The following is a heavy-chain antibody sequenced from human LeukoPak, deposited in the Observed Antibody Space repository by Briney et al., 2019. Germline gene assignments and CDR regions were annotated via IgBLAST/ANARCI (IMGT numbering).Heavy chain of an antibody. D-gene: IGHD3-10*01. J-gene: IGHJ6*02. V-gene: IGHV3-23*01. CDR1: GFTFSNYA. CDR2: ISSSGGST. Sequence: GGSLRLSCAASGFTFSNYAMSWVRQAPGKGLEWVSSISSSGGSTIYADSVKGRFTISRDNSKNTLYLQMNSLRGEDTAVYYCAKNYDSGRGVPYGMDVWGQGTTVTVSS. CDR3: AKNYDSGRGVPYGMDV.